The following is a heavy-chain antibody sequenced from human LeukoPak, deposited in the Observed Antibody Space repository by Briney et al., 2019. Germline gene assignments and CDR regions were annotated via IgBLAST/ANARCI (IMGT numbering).Heavy chain of an antibody. CDR2: IKEDGSEK. Sequence: GGALRLSCAASGFTFSSYWISWVRQAPGKGMNWVANIKEDGSEKYYLHSVKGRFTISRDNAKNPRYLQMNSLRAEDTAVYYCARGHYGMDVWGQGTTVTVSS. CDR1: GFTFSSYW. J-gene: IGHJ6*02. V-gene: IGHV3-7*03. CDR3: ARGHYGMDV.